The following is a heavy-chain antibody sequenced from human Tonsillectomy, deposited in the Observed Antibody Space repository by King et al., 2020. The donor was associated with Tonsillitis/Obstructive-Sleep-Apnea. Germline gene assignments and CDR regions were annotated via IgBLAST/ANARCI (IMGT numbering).Heavy chain of an antibody. J-gene: IGHJ4*02. CDR1: GGSFRCYY. CDR3: ARVRGPDY. Sequence: VQLQQWGAGLLKPSETLSLTCAVYGGSFRCYYWNWIRQPPGKGLEWIGEINHSGSTNYNPSLKNRVTISVDTSKNQISLKLSSVTAADTAVDYCARVRGPDYWGQGTLVTVSS. CDR2: INHSGST. V-gene: IGHV4-34*01.